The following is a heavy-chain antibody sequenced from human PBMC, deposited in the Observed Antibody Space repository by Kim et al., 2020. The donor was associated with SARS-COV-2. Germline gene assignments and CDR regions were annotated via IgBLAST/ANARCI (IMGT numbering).Heavy chain of an antibody. CDR3: ARARSSSWPYYYYGMDV. CDR2: INHSGST. D-gene: IGHD6-13*01. J-gene: IGHJ6*01. CDR1: GGSFSGYY. V-gene: IGHV4-34*01. Sequence: SETLSLTCAVYGGSFSGYYWSWIRQPPGKGLGWIGEINHSGSTNYNPSLKSRVTISVDTSKNQFSLKLSSVTAADTAVYYCARARSSSWPYYYYGMDVWG.